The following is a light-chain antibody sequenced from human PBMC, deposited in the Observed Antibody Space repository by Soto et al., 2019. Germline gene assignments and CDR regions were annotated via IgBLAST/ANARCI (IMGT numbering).Light chain of an antibody. V-gene: IGLV2-23*02. CDR2: EVS. J-gene: IGLJ3*02. CDR1: SSDVGSYNL. Sequence: QSALTQPASVSGSPGQSITISCTGTSSDVGSYNLVSWYQQHPGKAPKLMIYEVSRRPSGVSNRFSGSKSGNTASLTISGLQAEDEADYYCCSYAGSNPGVFGVGTKVTVL. CDR3: CSYAGSNPGV.